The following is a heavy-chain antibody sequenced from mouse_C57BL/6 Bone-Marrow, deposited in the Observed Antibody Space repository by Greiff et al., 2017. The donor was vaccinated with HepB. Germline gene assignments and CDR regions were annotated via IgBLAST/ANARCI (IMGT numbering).Heavy chain of an antibody. J-gene: IGHJ4*01. CDR2: IWSGGST. Sequence: VKVVESGPGLVQPSQSLSITCTVSGFSLTSYGVHWVRQSPGKGLEWLGVIWSGGSTDYNAAFISRLSISKDNSKSQVFFKMNSLQADDTAIYYCARKFTTVVEGAMDYWGQGTSVTVSS. CDR3: ARKFTTVVEGAMDY. V-gene: IGHV2-2*01. CDR1: GFSLTSYG. D-gene: IGHD1-1*01.